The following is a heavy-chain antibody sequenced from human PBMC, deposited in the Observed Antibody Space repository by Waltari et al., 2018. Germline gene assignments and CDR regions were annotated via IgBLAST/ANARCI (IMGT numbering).Heavy chain of an antibody. CDR2: LNAANGNT. V-gene: IGHV1-3*01. D-gene: IGHD6-13*01. Sequence: QVQLVQSGAEVKRPGAPVKVPCKASGYTFTGYAMHWVRLVPGQRHEWMGWLNAANGNTKYSQKIQGRVTLTRDTLVSTAYLELSSLRPEDTAVYYCTREMAAAGTWYFDYWGQGTLVTVSS. CDR3: TREMAAAGTWYFDY. J-gene: IGHJ4*02. CDR1: GYTFTGYA.